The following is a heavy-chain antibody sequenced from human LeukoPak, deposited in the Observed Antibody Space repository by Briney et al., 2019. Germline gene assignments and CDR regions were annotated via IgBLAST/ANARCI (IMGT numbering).Heavy chain of an antibody. CDR1: GYIFTGYY. CDR2: INPHSGGT. Sequence: ASVKVSCKASGYIFTGYYIYWVRQAPGQGLEWMGWINPHSGGTNYAQKFQGRVTMTRDTSINTAYMELRSLRSDDTAVYYCARDQGITRALLDWGQGTLVTVSS. V-gene: IGHV1-2*02. J-gene: IGHJ4*02. D-gene: IGHD3-10*01. CDR3: ARDQGITRALLD.